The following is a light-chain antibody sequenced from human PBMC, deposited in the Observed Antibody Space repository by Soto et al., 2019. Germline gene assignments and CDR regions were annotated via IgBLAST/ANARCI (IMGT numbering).Light chain of an antibody. CDR1: SSDVGGYNF. V-gene: IGLV2-14*03. J-gene: IGLJ1*01. CDR3: SSYATRLLEV. Sequence: QSVLTQPASVSGSPGQSITISCTGTSSDVGGYNFVSWYQQHPGKAPKLMIYDVSNRPSGVSDRFSGSKSGNTASLTIFGLQAGDETESYCSSYATRLLEVFGPGTKVTVL. CDR2: DVS.